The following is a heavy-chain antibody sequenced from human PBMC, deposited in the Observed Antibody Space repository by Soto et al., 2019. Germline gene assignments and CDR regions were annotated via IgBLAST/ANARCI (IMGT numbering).Heavy chain of an antibody. CDR1: GFSFSDYA. J-gene: IGHJ4*02. CDR3: ANRNDDGENGGDY. Sequence: EVQLLESGGGLVQSGGSLRLSCAASGFSFSDYAMSWVRQAPGKGLEWVAGISGSGGTTYYADSVKGRFTISRDNSKNTLYLPMNSLRAEDTAVYYCANRNDDGENGGDYWGQGTLVTVSS. V-gene: IGHV3-23*01. CDR2: ISGSGGTT. D-gene: IGHD4-17*01.